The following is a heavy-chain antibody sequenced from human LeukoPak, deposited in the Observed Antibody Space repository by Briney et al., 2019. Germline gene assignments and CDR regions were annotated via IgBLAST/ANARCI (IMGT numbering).Heavy chain of an antibody. CDR1: GFTFSSYA. CDR2: ISYDGSNK. Sequence: SLRLSCAASGFTFSSYAMHWVRQAPGRGLEWVAVISYDGSNKYYADSVKGRFTISRDNSKNTLYLQMNSLRAEDTAVYYCARIQGGWYIRDYWGQGTLVTVSS. J-gene: IGHJ4*02. CDR3: ARIQGGWYIRDY. V-gene: IGHV3-30*04. D-gene: IGHD6-19*01.